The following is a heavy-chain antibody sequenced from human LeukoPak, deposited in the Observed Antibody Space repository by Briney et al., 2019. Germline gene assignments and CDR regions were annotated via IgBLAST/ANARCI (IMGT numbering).Heavy chain of an antibody. J-gene: IGHJ4*02. Sequence: ASVKVSCKASGYTFSSYAMSWVRQAPGQGLEWMGWVNTNTGNPTYAQGFTGRFGFSLDSSVTTTYLQINSLKPEDTAVYYCARERIGASDFDFWGQGTLVTVSS. V-gene: IGHV7-4-1*02. CDR2: VNTNTGNP. CDR3: ARERIGASDFDF. CDR1: GYTFSSYA. D-gene: IGHD6-6*01.